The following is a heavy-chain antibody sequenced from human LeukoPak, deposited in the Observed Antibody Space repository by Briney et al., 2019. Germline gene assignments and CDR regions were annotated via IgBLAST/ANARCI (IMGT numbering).Heavy chain of an antibody. CDR2: INHSGST. Sequence: SETLSLTCTVSGGSISSYYWSWIRQPPGKGLEWIGEINHSGSTNYNPSLKSRVTISVDTSKNQFSLKLSSVTAADTAVYYSASAPYCSGGSCYFGYWGQGTLVTVSS. CDR3: ASAPYCSGGSCYFGY. V-gene: IGHV4-34*01. J-gene: IGHJ4*02. D-gene: IGHD2-15*01. CDR1: GGSISSYY.